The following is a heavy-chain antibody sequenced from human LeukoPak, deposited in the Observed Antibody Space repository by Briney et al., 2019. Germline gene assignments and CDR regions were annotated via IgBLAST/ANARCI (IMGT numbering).Heavy chain of an antibody. V-gene: IGHV4-59*08. Sequence: GSLRLSCAASGFTFSDYYMSWIRQPPGKGLEWIGYIYYSGSTNYNPSLKSRVTISVDTSKNQFSLKLSSVTAADTAVYYCARQSYYYDSSGYFDYWGQGTLVTVSS. CDR1: GFTFSDYY. CDR3: ARQSYYYDSSGYFDY. D-gene: IGHD3-22*01. J-gene: IGHJ4*02. CDR2: IYYSGST.